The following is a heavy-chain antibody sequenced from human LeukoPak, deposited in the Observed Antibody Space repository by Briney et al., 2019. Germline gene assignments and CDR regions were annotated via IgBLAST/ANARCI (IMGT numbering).Heavy chain of an antibody. CDR3: ARLKTWGGTQPYDY. CDR1: GGSISRGGYY. D-gene: IGHD2-21*01. CDR2: IYYSGST. V-gene: IGHV4-31*03. J-gene: IGHJ4*02. Sequence: SETLSLTCTVSGGSISRGGYYWSWIRQHPGKGLEWIGYIYYSGSTYYNPSLKSRVTISVDTSKNQSSLKLSSVTAADTAVYYCARLKTWGGTQPYDYWGQGTLVTVSS.